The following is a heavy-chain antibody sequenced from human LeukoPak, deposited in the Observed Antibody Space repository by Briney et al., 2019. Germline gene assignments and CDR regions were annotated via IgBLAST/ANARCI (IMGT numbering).Heavy chain of an antibody. CDR1: GGSISSYY. CDR3: ARHDIAYCNPCFDY. Sequence: SETLSLTCTVSGGSISSYYWSWIRQPPGKGLEWIGYIYYSGSTNYNPSLKSRVTISVDTSKNHFSLKLSSVTAADTAVYYCARHDIAYCNPCFDYWGQGTLVTVSS. CDR2: IYYSGST. V-gene: IGHV4-59*08. D-gene: IGHD4-11*01. J-gene: IGHJ4*02.